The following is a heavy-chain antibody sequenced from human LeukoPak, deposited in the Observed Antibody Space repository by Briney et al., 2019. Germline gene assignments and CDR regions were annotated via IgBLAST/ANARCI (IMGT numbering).Heavy chain of an antibody. V-gene: IGHV3-23*01. CDR2: ISGSGAAT. J-gene: IGHJ4*02. Sequence: QPGGSLRLSCAASGFTFSSYAMNWVRQAPGKGLEWVSGISGSGAATYYTVSVKGRFTISRDNSKNTLYLQMNSLRVEDTAIYYCGKDQADVYRAIDHWGQGTLVTVSS. CDR1: GFTFSSYA. D-gene: IGHD5-18*01. CDR3: GKDQADVYRAIDH.